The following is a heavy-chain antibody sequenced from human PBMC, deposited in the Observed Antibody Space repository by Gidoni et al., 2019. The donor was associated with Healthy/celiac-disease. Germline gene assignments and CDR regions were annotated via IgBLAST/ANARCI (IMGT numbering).Heavy chain of an antibody. CDR1: GFTFSSYG. CDR2: ISDSGG. CDR3: AKRGYSGYLDY. Sequence: LVQPGGSLRLSCAASGFTFSSYGMYWVGKAPGKGLEWVSAISDSGGSTISRDNSKNTLYLQMNSLRAEDTAVYYCAKRGYSGYLDYWGQGILVTVSS. J-gene: IGHJ4*02. D-gene: IGHD5-12*01. V-gene: IGHV3-23*01.